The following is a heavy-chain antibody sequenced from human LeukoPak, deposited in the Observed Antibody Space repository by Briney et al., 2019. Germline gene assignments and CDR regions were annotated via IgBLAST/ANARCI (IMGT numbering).Heavy chain of an antibody. J-gene: IGHJ4*02. V-gene: IGHV3-33*08. CDR2: IWYDGSNK. CDR1: GFTVSSNY. D-gene: IGHD3-22*01. Sequence: GGSLRLSCAVSGFTVSSNYMSWVRQAPGKGLEWVAVIWYDGSNKYYADSVKGRFTISRDNSKNTLYLQMNSLRAEDTAVYYCARDVPYYYDSGGFDYWGQGTLVTVSS. CDR3: ARDVPYYYDSGGFDY.